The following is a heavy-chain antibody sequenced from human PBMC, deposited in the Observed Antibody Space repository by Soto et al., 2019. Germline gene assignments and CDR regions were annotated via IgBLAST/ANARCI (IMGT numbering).Heavy chain of an antibody. J-gene: IGHJ6*02. Sequence: QVQLVQSGAEVKKPGSSVKVSCKASGGTLRSYSISWVRQAPGQGLEWMGGIIPIFDITTYAQKFQGRVTIAAYESTSTASMELSSLGSDDTAVYYCARPDEGCYSSNHHYYYALDVWGQGTTVNV. V-gene: IGHV1-69*01. CDR1: GGTLRSYS. CDR2: IIPIFDIT. D-gene: IGHD2-21*01. CDR3: ARPDEGCYSSNHHYYYALDV.